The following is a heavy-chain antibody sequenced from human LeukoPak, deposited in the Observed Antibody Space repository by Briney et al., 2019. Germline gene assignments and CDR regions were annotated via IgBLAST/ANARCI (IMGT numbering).Heavy chain of an antibody. CDR2: MYYSGST. Sequence: SETLSLTCTVSGGSISSSYWSWIRQPPGEGLEWIGYMYYSGSTNYNPSLKSRVTISIDTSKNQFSLKLNSVTAADTAVYYCARVGSSSWYHWFDPWGQGTLVTVSS. CDR3: ARVGSSSWYHWFDP. D-gene: IGHD6-13*01. CDR1: GGSISSSY. V-gene: IGHV4-59*01. J-gene: IGHJ5*02.